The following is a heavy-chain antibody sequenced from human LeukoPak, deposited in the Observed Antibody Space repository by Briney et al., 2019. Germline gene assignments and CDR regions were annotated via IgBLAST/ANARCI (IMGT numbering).Heavy chain of an antibody. J-gene: IGHJ4*02. D-gene: IGHD3-10*01. CDR1: GGSLSSSSYY. CDR3: TSRITMVRGDH. CDR2: IYYSGST. Sequence: SETLSLTCTVSGGSLSSSSYYWGWLRQPPGRGLEWIGSIYYSGSTYYNPSLKSRVTISVDTSKNQFSLKLSSVTAADTAVYYCTSRITMVRGDHWGQGTLVTVSS. V-gene: IGHV4-39*07.